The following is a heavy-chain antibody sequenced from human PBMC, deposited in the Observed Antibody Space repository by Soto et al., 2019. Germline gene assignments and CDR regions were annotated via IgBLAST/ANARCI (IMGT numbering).Heavy chain of an antibody. V-gene: IGHV3-30-3*01. CDR3: ARDQVGYSSSWYGYNWFDP. CDR2: ISYDGSNK. J-gene: IGHJ5*02. D-gene: IGHD6-13*01. Sequence: GGSLRLSCAASGFTFSSYAMHWVRQAPGKGLEWVAVISYDGSNKYYADSVKGRFTISRDNYKNTLYLQMNSLRAEDTAVYYCARDQVGYSSSWYGYNWFDPWGQGTLVTVSS. CDR1: GFTFSSYA.